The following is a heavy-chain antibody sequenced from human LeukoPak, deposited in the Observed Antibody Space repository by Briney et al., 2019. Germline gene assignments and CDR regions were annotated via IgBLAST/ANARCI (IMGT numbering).Heavy chain of an antibody. CDR2: ISSSTSYT. D-gene: IGHD6-19*01. J-gene: IGHJ4*02. Sequence: PGGSLRLSCAASGFTFSGYYMSWIRQPPGKGLEWVSYISSSTSYTNYADSVNGRFTISRDDAKNSLFLQMNSLRAEDTAVYFCAKISGSGWYFDYWGQGTLVTVSS. CDR1: GFTFSGYY. CDR3: AKISGSGWYFDY. V-gene: IGHV3-11*06.